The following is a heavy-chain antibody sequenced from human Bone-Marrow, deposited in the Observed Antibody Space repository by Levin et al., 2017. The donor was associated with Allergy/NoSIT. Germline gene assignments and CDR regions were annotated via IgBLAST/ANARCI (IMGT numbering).Heavy chain of an antibody. CDR1: GFTFGDYA. Sequence: PGGSLRLSCMGSGFTFGDYAMNWFRQAPGKGLEWVGFIRSKAYGGTPEYAASVKGRFTISRDDSKSVAYLQMNSLKTEDTAVYYCTRDTVDDFWTGHGMDVWGQGTTVTVSS. D-gene: IGHD3/OR15-3a*01. CDR2: IRSKAYGGTP. V-gene: IGHV3-49*03. J-gene: IGHJ6*02. CDR3: TRDTVDDFWTGHGMDV.